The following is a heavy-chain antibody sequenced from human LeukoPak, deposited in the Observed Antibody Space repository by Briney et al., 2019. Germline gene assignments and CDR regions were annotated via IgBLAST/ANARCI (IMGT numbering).Heavy chain of an antibody. V-gene: IGHV1-8*01. CDR3: ARVYRAWGLVPPPLYY. J-gene: IGHJ4*02. CDR1: GYTFTSYD. Sequence: SVKVSCKASGYTFTSYDINWVRQATGQGLEWMGWMNPNSGNTGCAQKFQGRVTMTRNTSISTAYMELSSLRSEDTAVYYCARVYRAWGLVPPPLYYWGQGTLVTVSS. CDR2: MNPNSGNT. D-gene: IGHD3-16*01.